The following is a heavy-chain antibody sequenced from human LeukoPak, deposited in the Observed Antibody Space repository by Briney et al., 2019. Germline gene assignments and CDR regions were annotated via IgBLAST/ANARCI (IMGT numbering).Heavy chain of an antibody. Sequence: GGSLRLSCAASGFTFSSYWMSWVRQAPGKGLEWVANIKQDGSEKYYVDSVKGRFTISRDNAKNSLYLQMNSLRAEDTAVYYCARDLSSSGWGYYYYYMDVWGKGTTVTVSS. CDR1: GFTFSSYW. CDR2: IKQDGSEK. D-gene: IGHD3-16*01. V-gene: IGHV3-7*01. J-gene: IGHJ6*03. CDR3: ARDLSSSGWGYYYYYMDV.